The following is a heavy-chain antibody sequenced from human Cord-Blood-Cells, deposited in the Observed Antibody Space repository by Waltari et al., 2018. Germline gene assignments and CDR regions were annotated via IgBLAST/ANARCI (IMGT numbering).Heavy chain of an antibody. CDR2: IYYSGST. J-gene: IGHJ4*02. V-gene: IGHV4-39*01. CDR1: GGPISSSSYY. Sequence: QLQLQESGPGLVKPSETLSLTCTVSGGPISSSSYYWGWIRQPPGKGLEWTGSIYYSGSTYYNPSLKSRVTISVDTSKNQFALKLSSVTAADTAVYYCARLWKRSSSSFDYWGQGTLVTVSS. D-gene: IGHD6-6*01. CDR3: ARLWKRSSSSFDY.